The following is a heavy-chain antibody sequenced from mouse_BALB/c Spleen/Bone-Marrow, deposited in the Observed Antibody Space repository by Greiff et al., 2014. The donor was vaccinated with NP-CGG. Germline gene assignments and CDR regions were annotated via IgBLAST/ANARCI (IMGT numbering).Heavy chain of an antibody. CDR3: ARSDYRFDPLPY. CDR1: GHTFTDYW. D-gene: IGHD2-14*01. Sequence: QVQLKESGAELVMPGASVKMSCKASGHTFTDYWMHWVKQRPGQGLEWIGAIDTSDSYTSYNQKFKGKATLTVDESSSTAYMQLSSLTSEDSAVYYCARSDYRFDPLPYWGQGTLVTVS. V-gene: IGHV1-69*01. CDR2: IDTSDSYT. J-gene: IGHJ3*01.